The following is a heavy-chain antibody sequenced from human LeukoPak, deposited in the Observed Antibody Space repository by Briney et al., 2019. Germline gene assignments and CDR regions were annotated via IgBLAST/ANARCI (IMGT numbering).Heavy chain of an antibody. V-gene: IGHV4-39*07. CDR2: IYYSGST. CDR1: GGSISSSSYY. Sequence: PSETLSLTCTVSGGSISSSSYYWGWIRQPPGKGLEWIGSIYYSGSTYYNPSLKSRVTISVDTSKNQFSLKLSSVTAADTAVYYCARIFMELYYYYYYMDVWGKGTTVTVSS. D-gene: IGHD1-26*01. J-gene: IGHJ6*03. CDR3: ARIFMELYYYYYYMDV.